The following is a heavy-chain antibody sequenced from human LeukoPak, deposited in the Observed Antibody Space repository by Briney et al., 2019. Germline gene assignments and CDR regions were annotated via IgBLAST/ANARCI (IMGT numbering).Heavy chain of an antibody. Sequence: GGSLRLSWAASGFTFSGFRMHWVRQAPGKGLVWVSCISFDGSDATYADSVKGRFTISRDNAKNTLHLQMDSLTVEDTAVYYCAVSNWMAPWGQGTLVTVSS. CDR1: GFTFSGFR. CDR2: ISFDGSDA. CDR3: AVSNWMAP. J-gene: IGHJ5*02. V-gene: IGHV3-74*01.